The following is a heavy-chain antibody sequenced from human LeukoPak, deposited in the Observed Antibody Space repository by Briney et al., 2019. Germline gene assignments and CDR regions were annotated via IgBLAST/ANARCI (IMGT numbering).Heavy chain of an antibody. J-gene: IGHJ6*03. CDR3: ARARGEYQLLWDYYYMDV. CDR2: IKQDGSEK. V-gene: IGHV3-7*01. Sequence: GVSLRLSCAASGFTFSSYWMSWVRQAPGKGLQWVANIKQDGSEKYYVDSVKGRFTISRDNAKNSLYLQMNSLRAEDTAVYYCARARGEYQLLWDYYYMDVWGKGTTVTVSS. CDR1: GFTFSSYW. D-gene: IGHD2-2*01.